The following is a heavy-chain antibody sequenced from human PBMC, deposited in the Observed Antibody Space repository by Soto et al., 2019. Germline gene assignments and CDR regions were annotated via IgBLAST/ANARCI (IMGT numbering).Heavy chain of an antibody. CDR3: ATSSAGNYYYCGMDV. V-gene: IGHV5-10-1*01. CDR1: GYSFTSYW. CDR2: IDPSDSYT. Sequence: PGESLKISCKGSGYSFTSYWISWVRQMPGKGLEWMGRIDPSDSYTNYSPSFQGHVTISAVKSISTAYLQWSSLKASDTAMYYCATSSAGNYYYCGMDVWGQGTTVTVSS. D-gene: IGHD6-13*01. J-gene: IGHJ6*02.